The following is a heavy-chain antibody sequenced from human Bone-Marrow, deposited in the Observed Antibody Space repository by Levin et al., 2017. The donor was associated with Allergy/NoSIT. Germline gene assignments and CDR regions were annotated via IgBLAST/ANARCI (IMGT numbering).Heavy chain of an antibody. V-gene: IGHV4-38-2*02. Sequence: SETLSLTCTVSGYSISSGYYWGWIRQPPGKGLEWIGSIYHSGSTYSNPSLKSRVTISVDTSKNQFSLKLSSVTAADTAVYYCARAIVLMYVDYWGQGTLVTVSS. CDR3: ARAIVLMYVDY. CDR1: GYSISSGYY. J-gene: IGHJ4*02. D-gene: IGHD2-8*01. CDR2: IYHSGST.